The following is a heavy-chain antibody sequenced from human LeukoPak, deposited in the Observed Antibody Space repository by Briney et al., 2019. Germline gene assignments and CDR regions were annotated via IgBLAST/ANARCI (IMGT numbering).Heavy chain of an antibody. Sequence: GASVKVSCKASGGTFSSYAISWVRQAPGQGLEWMGRIIPILGIANYAQKFQGRVTITADKSTSTAYMELSSLRSEDTAVYYCASAYCSGGSCYSGGFDYWDQGTLVTVSS. D-gene: IGHD2-15*01. CDR2: IIPILGIA. CDR1: GGTFSSYA. V-gene: IGHV1-69*04. CDR3: ASAYCSGGSCYSGGFDY. J-gene: IGHJ4*02.